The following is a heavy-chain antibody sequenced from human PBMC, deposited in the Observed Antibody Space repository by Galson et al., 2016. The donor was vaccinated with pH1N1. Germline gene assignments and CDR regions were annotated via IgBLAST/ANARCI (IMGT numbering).Heavy chain of an antibody. CDR1: GGTFRSYA. V-gene: IGHV1-69*06. J-gene: IGHJ4*02. Sequence: QSGAEVKKPGSSVKVSCKASGGTFRSYAISWVRQAPGQGLEWMGGITALFGTGNYAQKFQGRATISEDKSTSTVYMDLRSLGSEDTAVYYCAGNSASYYVTYFERWGQGTLVTVSS. CDR2: ITALFGTG. D-gene: IGHD1-26*01. CDR3: AGNSASYYVTYFER.